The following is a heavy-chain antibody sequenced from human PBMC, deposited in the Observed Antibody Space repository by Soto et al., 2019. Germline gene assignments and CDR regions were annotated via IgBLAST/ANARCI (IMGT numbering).Heavy chain of an antibody. J-gene: IGHJ4*02. D-gene: IGHD4-17*01. CDR3: ARVITTTVSYYFDY. CDR2: IYYGGST. Sequence: SETLSLTCSVSGASVTSPEHYWTWIRQSPGKGLEWIGYIYYGGSTVYNPSLKGRSTVSLDTSKNQFSLKLSSVTAADTAVYYCARVITTTVSYYFDYWGQGTLVTVSS. V-gene: IGHV4-30-4*01. CDR1: GASVTSPEHY.